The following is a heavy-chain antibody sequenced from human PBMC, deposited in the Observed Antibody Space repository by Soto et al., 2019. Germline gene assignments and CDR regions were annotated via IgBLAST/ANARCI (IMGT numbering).Heavy chain of an antibody. Sequence: QVQLVQSGAEVKKPGSSVKVSCEASGGTFSSYAISWVRQAPGQGLEWMGGIIPIFGTANYAQKFQGRVTITADESTSTAYMELSSLRSEDTAVYYCARGLSGYDFRSYWYFDLWGRGTLVTVSS. CDR2: IIPIFGTA. J-gene: IGHJ2*01. CDR1: GGTFSSYA. V-gene: IGHV1-69*01. CDR3: ARGLSGYDFRSYWYFDL. D-gene: IGHD5-12*01.